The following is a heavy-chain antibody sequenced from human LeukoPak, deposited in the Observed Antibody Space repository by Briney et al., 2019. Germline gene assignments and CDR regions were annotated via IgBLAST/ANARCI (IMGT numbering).Heavy chain of an antibody. D-gene: IGHD5-24*01. V-gene: IGHV4-59*01. J-gene: IGHJ3*02. CDR2: IYYSGST. CDR1: GGSISSYY. Sequence: SETLSLTCTVSGGSISSYYWSWIRQPPGKGPEWIGYIYYSGSTNYNPSLKSRVTISVDTSKNQFSLKLSSVTAADTAVYYCARERWLQSPDDAFDIWGQGTMVTVSS. CDR3: ARERWLQSPDDAFDI.